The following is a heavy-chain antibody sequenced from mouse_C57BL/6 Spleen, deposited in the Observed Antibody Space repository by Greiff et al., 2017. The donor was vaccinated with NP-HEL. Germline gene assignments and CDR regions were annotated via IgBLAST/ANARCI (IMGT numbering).Heavy chain of an antibody. J-gene: IGHJ1*03. CDR1: GYAFSSYW. Sequence: VQLQQSGAELVKPGASVKISCKASGYAFSSYWMNWVKQRPGKGLEWIGQIYPGDGDTNYNGKFKGKATLTADKSSSTAYMQLSSLTSEDSAVYFWARCWGYGSSYGGYFDVWGTRTTVTVSS. D-gene: IGHD1-1*01. CDR3: ARCWGYGSSYGGYFDV. CDR2: IYPGDGDT. V-gene: IGHV1-80*01.